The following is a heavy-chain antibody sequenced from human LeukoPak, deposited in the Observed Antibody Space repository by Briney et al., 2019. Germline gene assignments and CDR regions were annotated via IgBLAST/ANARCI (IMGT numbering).Heavy chain of an antibody. D-gene: IGHD1-26*01. CDR2: ITASGTAM. CDR3: ASSGSYRFDY. CDR1: GFTFSSYS. J-gene: IGHJ4*02. Sequence: GGSLRLSCAASGFTFSSYSMNWVRQAPGKGLEWVSHITASGTAMFYADSVKGRFTISRDNAKNSLYLQMNSLRDKDTAVYYCASSGSYRFDYWGQGTLVTVSS. V-gene: IGHV3-48*02.